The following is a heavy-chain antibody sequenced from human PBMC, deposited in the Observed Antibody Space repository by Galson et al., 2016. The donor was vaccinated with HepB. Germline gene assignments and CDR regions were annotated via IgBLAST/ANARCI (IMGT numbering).Heavy chain of an antibody. CDR3: ASRYGDYDHYFDY. CDR2: ISYSGST. V-gene: IGHV4-59*02. CDR1: VGSVSSYF. J-gene: IGHJ4*02. Sequence: SETLSLTCTVSVGSVSSYFWSWIRQSPGKGLEWIAYISYSGSTIYNPSLKSRVIISLDTSKNQFSLKLSSVTAADTAVYYCASRYGDYDHYFDYWGQGSLVTVSS. D-gene: IGHD4-17*01.